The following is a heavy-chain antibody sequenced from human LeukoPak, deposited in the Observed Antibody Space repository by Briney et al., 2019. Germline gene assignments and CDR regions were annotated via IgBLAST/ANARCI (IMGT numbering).Heavy chain of an antibody. D-gene: IGHD2-15*01. Sequence: GGSLRLSCAAPGFTFSSYWMHWVRHAPGKGLVWVSRISSDGTVISYADSVKGRFTLSRDNAKNSLFLQMNSLRAEDTAFYYCARVRSGGGSRAFDIWGQGTMVTVSS. CDR1: GFTFSSYW. V-gene: IGHV3-74*01. J-gene: IGHJ3*02. CDR3: ARVRSGGGSRAFDI. CDR2: ISSDGTVI.